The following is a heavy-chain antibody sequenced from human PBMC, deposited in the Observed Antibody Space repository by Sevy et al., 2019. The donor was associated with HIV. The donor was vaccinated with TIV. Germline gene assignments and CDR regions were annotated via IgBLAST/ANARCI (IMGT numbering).Heavy chain of an antibody. V-gene: IGHV3-11*01. J-gene: IGHJ6*02. CDR3: ARDSGYSYGPTYYYYGMAV. Sequence: GGSLRLSCAASGFTFSDYYMSWIRQAPGKGLEWVSYISSSGSTIYYADSVKGRFTISRDNAKNSLYLQMNSLRAEDTAVYYCARDSGYSYGPTYYYYGMAVWGQGTTVTVSS. CDR1: GFTFSDYY. D-gene: IGHD5-18*01. CDR2: ISSSGSTI.